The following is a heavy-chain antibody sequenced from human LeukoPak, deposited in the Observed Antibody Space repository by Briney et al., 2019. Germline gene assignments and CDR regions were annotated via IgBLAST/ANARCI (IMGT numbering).Heavy chain of an antibody. CDR3: ASPLGTEIWGY. V-gene: IGHV4-39*01. CDR2: IYYSGST. D-gene: IGHD1/OR15-1a*01. J-gene: IGHJ4*02. Sequence: PSETLSLTCTVSGGSISSSSYYWGWIRQPPGKGLEWIGSIYYSGSTYYNPSLKSRVTISVDTSKNQFSLKLSSVTAADTAVYYCASPLGTEIWGYWGQGTLVTVSS. CDR1: GGSISSSSYY.